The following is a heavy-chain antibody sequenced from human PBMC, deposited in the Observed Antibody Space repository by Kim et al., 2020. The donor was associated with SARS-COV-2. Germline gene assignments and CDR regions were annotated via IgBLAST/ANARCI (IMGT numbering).Heavy chain of an antibody. CDR2: YGGST. V-gene: IGHV4-59*12. CDR3: ARGVRF. Sequence: YGGSTTHNPSLKGRVTISVDTSKKQFSLELSSVTAADTAVYYCARGVRFWGQGTLVTVSS. J-gene: IGHJ4*02. D-gene: IGHD3-16*01.